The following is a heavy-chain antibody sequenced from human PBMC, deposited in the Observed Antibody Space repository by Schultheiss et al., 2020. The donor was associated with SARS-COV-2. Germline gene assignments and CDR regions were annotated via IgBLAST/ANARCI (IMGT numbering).Heavy chain of an antibody. V-gene: IGHV4-59*01. Sequence: SQTLSLTCTVSGGSISSYYWSWIRQPPGKGLEWIGYIYYSGSTNYNPSLKSRVTISVDTSKNQFSLKLSSVTAADTAVYYCARDVAGGFFDYWGQGTLVTVSS. CDR2: IYYSGST. CDR1: GGSISSYY. CDR3: ARDVAGGFFDY. D-gene: IGHD3-10*01. J-gene: IGHJ4*02.